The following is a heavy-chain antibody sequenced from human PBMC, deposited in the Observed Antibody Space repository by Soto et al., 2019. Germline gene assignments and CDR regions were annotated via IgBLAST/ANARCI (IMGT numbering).Heavy chain of an antibody. CDR2: IYFSGGT. J-gene: IGHJ5*02. V-gene: IGHV4-59*12. Sequence: PSETLSLTCTVSGGSISSYYWSWIRQPPGKGLEWIGYIYFSGGTNYNPSLKSRVTISVDRSKNQFSLKLSSVTAADTAVYYCARVPDRWGQGTLVTVSS. CDR3: ARVPDR. CDR1: GGSISSYY. D-gene: IGHD2-2*01.